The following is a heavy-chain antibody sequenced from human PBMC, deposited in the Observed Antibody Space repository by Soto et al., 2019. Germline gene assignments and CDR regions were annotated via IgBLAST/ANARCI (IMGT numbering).Heavy chain of an antibody. D-gene: IGHD6-19*01. CDR2: IKKDGSEK. CDR3: SGGSGWLQTN. V-gene: IGHV3-7*03. Sequence: EVQLVESGGGLVQPGGSLRLSCAASGFTFSTYWMNWVRQAPGKGLEWVANIKKDGSEKYDVDSVKGRFTISRDNAKNSLYLQMNNLRGEDTALYYCSGGSGWLQTNWGQGTLVTVSS. J-gene: IGHJ4*02. CDR1: GFTFSTYW.